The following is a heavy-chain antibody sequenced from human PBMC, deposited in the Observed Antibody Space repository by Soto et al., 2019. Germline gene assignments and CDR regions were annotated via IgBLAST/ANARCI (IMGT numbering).Heavy chain of an antibody. J-gene: IGHJ6*02. Sequence: GGSLRLSCAASGFTFSSYAMSWVRQAPGKGLEWVSAISGSGGSTYYADSVKGRFTISRDNSKNTLYLQMNSLRAEDTAVYYCAKGRFVVVVAATPYYYGMDVWGQGTTVTVSS. D-gene: IGHD2-15*01. V-gene: IGHV3-23*01. CDR2: ISGSGGST. CDR1: GFTFSSYA. CDR3: AKGRFVVVVAATPYYYGMDV.